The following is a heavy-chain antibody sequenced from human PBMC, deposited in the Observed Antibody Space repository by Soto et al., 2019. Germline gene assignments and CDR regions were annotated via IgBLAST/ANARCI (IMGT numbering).Heavy chain of an antibody. V-gene: IGHV1-69*02. CDR1: GGTFSSYT. CDR3: ALLGYFSGGSGYPPPRLAFDI. D-gene: IGHD2-15*01. J-gene: IGHJ3*02. Sequence: ASVKVSCKASGGTFSSYTISWVRQAPGQGLEWMGRIIPILGIANYAQKFQGRVTITADKSTSTAYMELSSLRSEDTAVYYCALLGYFSGGSGYPPPRLAFDIWGQGTMVTVSS. CDR2: IIPILGIA.